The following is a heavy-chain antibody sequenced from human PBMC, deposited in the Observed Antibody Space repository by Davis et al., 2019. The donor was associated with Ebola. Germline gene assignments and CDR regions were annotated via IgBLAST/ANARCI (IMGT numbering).Heavy chain of an antibody. CDR2: IYSGGST. CDR3: ATQQRWFGEVE. Sequence: PGGSLRLSCAASGFTVSRNYMSWVRQAPGKGLEWVSVIYSGGSTYYADSVKGRFTISRDNSKNTLYLQMNSLRAEDTAVYYCATQQRWFGEVEWGQGTLVTVSS. D-gene: IGHD3-10*01. J-gene: IGHJ4*02. V-gene: IGHV3-53*01. CDR1: GFTVSRNY.